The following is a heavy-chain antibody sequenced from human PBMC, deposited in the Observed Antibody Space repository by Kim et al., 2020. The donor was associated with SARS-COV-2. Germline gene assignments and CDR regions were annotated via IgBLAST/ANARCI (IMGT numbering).Heavy chain of an antibody. CDR2: INGDNGNT. J-gene: IGHJ5*02. CDR3: AREEQWLHTKWFDP. V-gene: IGHV1-3*01. D-gene: IGHD6-19*01. CDR1: GYTFTSYA. Sequence: ASVKVSCKASGYTFTSYAMHWVRQAPGQRLEWMGWINGDNGNTRYSQKFQGRVTISRDTSASTAYMEMSSLRSEDTAMYYCAREEQWLHTKWFDPWGQGTLVTVSS.